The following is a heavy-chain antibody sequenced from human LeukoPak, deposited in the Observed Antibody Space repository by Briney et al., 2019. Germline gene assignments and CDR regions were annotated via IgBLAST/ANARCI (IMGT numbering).Heavy chain of an antibody. V-gene: IGHV3-7*01. J-gene: IGHJ4*02. CDR1: GYTFTSYG. CDR2: IKQDGSEK. CDR3: ARDGLWFGELFYN. D-gene: IGHD3-10*01. Sequence: ASVKVSCKASGYTFTSYGISWVRQAPGKGLEWVANIKQDGSEKYYVDSVKGRFTISRDNAKNSLYLQMNSLRAEDTAVYYCARDGLWFGELFYNWGQGTLVTVFS.